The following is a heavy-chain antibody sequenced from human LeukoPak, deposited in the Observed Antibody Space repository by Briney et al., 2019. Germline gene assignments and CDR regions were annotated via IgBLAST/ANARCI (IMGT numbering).Heavy chain of an antibody. Sequence: SLRLSGAASGFTFSSYEMNWVRQAPGKGVEWVGFIRGKIYGGTPEYAASVKGRFTISRDDSQGIAYLQMNSLITEDTAVYYCSRDQTPYYWGQGTLVTVSS. J-gene: IGHJ4*02. CDR2: IRGKIYGGTP. V-gene: IGHV3-49*04. CDR1: GFTFSSYE. CDR3: SRDQTPYY.